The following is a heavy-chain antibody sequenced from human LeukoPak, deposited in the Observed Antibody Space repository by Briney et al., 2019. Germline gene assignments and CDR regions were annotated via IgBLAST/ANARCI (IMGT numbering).Heavy chain of an antibody. D-gene: IGHD6-13*01. CDR1: GGSISSSSYY. CDR3: ARHSSSWYGCDY. Sequence: SETLSLTCTVSGGSISSSSYYWGWIRQPPGKGLEWIGSIYYSGCTYYNPSLKSRVTISVDTSKNQFSLKLSSVTAADTAVYYCARHSSSWYGCDYWGQGTLVTVSS. CDR2: IYYSGCT. J-gene: IGHJ4*02. V-gene: IGHV4-39*07.